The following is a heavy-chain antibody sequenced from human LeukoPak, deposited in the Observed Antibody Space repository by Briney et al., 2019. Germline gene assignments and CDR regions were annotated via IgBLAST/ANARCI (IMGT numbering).Heavy chain of an antibody. CDR3: ARDVTIFGVVTPDAFDI. J-gene: IGHJ3*02. D-gene: IGHD3-3*01. Sequence: GASVKVSCKASGYTFTSYGISWVRQTPGQGLEWMGWISAYNGNTNYAQKLQGRVTMTTDTSTSTAYMELRSLRSDDTAVYYCARDVTIFGVVTPDAFDIWGQGTMVTVSS. CDR1: GYTFTSYG. CDR2: ISAYNGNT. V-gene: IGHV1-18*01.